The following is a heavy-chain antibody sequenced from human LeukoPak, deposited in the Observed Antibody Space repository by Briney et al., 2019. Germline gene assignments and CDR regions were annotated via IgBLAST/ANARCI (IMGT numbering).Heavy chain of an antibody. Sequence: SETLSLTCTVSGGSVSSGSYYWSWLRQPPGKGLEWIGFIHNSGSTKYNPSLMSRVTISVDTSKNQFSLKLSSVTAAETAVYYCARGGASSIPFDPWGQGTLVTVSS. J-gene: IGHJ5*02. D-gene: IGHD2-2*01. V-gene: IGHV4-61*01. CDR2: IHNSGST. CDR3: ARGGASSIPFDP. CDR1: GGSVSSGSYY.